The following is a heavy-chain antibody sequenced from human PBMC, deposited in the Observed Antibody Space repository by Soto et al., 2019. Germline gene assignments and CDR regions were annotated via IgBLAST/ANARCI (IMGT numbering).Heavy chain of an antibody. D-gene: IGHD5-12*01. Sequence: QVQLQESGPGLVKPSETLSLTCTVSGGSISSYCWSWIRQPPGGGLDWIGYICYSGGTDYNPSLKSRVTISVDTSKNQFSLRLSSVTAADTAVYYCAGGRWLRLPGYWGQGTLVTVSS. CDR1: GGSISSYC. CDR2: ICYSGGT. CDR3: AGGRWLRLPGY. J-gene: IGHJ4*02. V-gene: IGHV4-59*01.